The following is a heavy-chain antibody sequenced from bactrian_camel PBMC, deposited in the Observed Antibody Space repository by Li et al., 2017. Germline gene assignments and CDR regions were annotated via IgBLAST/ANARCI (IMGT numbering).Heavy chain of an antibody. J-gene: IGHJ6*01. V-gene: IGHV3S40*01. D-gene: IGHD6*01. CDR2: IYIPGGYT. CDR3: AARYLCLSLLFREADFRY. Sequence: VQLVESGGGSVQAGGSLRLSCAASGYTFNTYSWFRRAPGQEREGVATIYIPGGYTLYADSVKGRFTISQDNAKNTVYLQMNSLKPEDTAMYYCAARYLCLSLLFREADFRYWGQGTQVTVS. CDR1: GYTFNTY.